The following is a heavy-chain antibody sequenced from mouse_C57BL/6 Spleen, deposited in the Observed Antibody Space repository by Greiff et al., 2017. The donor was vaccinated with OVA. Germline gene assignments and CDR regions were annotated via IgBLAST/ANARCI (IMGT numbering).Heavy chain of an antibody. V-gene: IGHV1-54*01. Sequence: QVQLQQSGAELVRPGPSVKVSCKASGYAFTNYLIEWVKQRPGQGLEWIGVINPGSGGTNYNEKFKGKATLTADKSSSTAYMQLSSLTSEDSAVYFCAREGDYDGGYFDYWGQGTTLTVSS. CDR2: INPGSGGT. CDR3: AREGDYDGGYFDY. D-gene: IGHD2-4*01. J-gene: IGHJ2*01. CDR1: GYAFTNYL.